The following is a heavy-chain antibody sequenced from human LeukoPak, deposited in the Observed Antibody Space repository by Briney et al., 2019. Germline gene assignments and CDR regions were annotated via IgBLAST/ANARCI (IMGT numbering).Heavy chain of an antibody. D-gene: IGHD3-22*01. CDR2: ISGSGGST. CDR1: GFTFSSYW. Sequence: GGSLRLSCAASGFTFSSYWMHWVRQAPGKGLEWVSAISGSGGSTYYADSVKGRFTISRDNARNSVDLQMNSLRVEDTAIYYCATPGGYNFESSGPLPHWGQGTLVTVSS. J-gene: IGHJ4*02. V-gene: IGHV3-23*01. CDR3: ATPGGYNFESSGPLPH.